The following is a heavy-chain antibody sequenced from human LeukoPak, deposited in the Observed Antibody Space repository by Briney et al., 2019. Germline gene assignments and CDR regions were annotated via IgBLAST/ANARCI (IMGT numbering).Heavy chain of an antibody. D-gene: IGHD3-16*01. J-gene: IGHJ4*02. V-gene: IGHV4-59*01. CDR1: SGSITNYY. CDR3: ARDLRMGGPWRQFDY. CDR2: IYYSGNT. Sequence: SETLSLTCTVSSGSITNYYWSWIRQPPGKELEWIGYIYYSGNTNYDPSLQSRVTISVDTSKNQFSLSLSSVTAADTAVYYCARDLRMGGPWRQFDYWGQGTLVTVSS.